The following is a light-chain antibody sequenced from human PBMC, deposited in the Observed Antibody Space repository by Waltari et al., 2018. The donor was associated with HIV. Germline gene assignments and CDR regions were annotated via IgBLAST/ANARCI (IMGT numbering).Light chain of an antibody. J-gene: IGKJ4*01. V-gene: IGKV3-11*01. CDR1: QSVFTY. CDR3: QQRTKLPT. CDR2: DAS. Sequence: DIVLTQSPATLSLSPGGRATLSCRASQSVFTYLAWYQQKPGQAPRLLIYDASNRATGIPARFSASGYGTDFTLTISSLEPEDLAVYFWQQRTKLPTFGGGTKVEIK.